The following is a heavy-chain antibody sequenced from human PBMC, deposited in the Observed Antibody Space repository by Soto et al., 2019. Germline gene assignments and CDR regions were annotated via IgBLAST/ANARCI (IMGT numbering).Heavy chain of an antibody. CDR2: IDPSNSYI. D-gene: IGHD6-13*01. CDR3: ARSPRSSPYFDY. Sequence: GESLKISCQGSGYSFTTHWITWVRQTPGKGLEWMGRIDPSNSYINYSPSFQGHVTISVDRSISTAYLQWSRLEASDTAFYFCARSPRSSPYFDYWGQGALVTVSS. J-gene: IGHJ4*02. CDR1: GYSFTTHW. V-gene: IGHV5-10-1*01.